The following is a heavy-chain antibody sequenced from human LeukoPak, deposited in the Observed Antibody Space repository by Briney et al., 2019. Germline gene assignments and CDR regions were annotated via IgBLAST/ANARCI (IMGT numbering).Heavy chain of an antibody. CDR3: ARADWFGDSWFDP. J-gene: IGHJ5*02. V-gene: IGHV4-34*01. CDR2: INHSGST. D-gene: IGHD3-10*01. Sequence: SSETLSLTCAVYGGSFSGYYWSWIRQPPGKGLEWIGEINHSGSTNYNPSLKSRVTISVDTSKNQFSLKLSSVTAADTAVYYCARADWFGDSWFDPWGQGTLVTVSS. CDR1: GGSFSGYY.